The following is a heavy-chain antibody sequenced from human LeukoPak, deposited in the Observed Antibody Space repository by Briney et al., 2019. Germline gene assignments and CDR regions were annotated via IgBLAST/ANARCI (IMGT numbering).Heavy chain of an antibody. CDR2: IYPGDSDT. CDR3: ARSIVGATTVDAFDI. Sequence: GESLKISCKASGYSFTIYWIGLVRQMPGKGLEWMGIIYPGDSDTRYSPSFQGQVTISADKSISTAYLQWSSLKASDTAMYYCARSIVGATTVDAFDIWGQGTMVTVSS. D-gene: IGHD1-26*01. V-gene: IGHV5-51*01. J-gene: IGHJ3*02. CDR1: GYSFTIYW.